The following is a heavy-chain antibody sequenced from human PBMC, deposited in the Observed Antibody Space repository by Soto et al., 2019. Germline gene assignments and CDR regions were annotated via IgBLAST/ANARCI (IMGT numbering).Heavy chain of an antibody. CDR1: GYSFTSYW. V-gene: IGHV5-51*01. D-gene: IGHD3-3*01. CDR3: ARLTYYDFRSGYYTSPYGMDV. J-gene: IGHJ6*02. CDR2: IYPGDSDT. Sequence: PGESLKISCKGSGYSFTSYWIGWVRQMPGKGLEWMGIIYPGDSDTRYSPSFQGQVTISADKSISTAYLQWSSLKASDTAMYYCARLTYYDFRSGYYTSPYGMDVWGQGITVTVSS.